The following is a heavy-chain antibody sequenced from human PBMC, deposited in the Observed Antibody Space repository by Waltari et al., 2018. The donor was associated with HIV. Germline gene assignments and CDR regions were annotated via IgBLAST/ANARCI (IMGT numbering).Heavy chain of an antibody. CDR2: IYPGDFEA. Sequence: EEKLVQSGAEVKEPGESLKISCKSLGNNFAGYWVGWVRQMPGKGLEWMGVIYPGDFEAVYSPSFQGRVIMSTDSSISTVYLQWSSLRASDTAMYYCARRKGDYRTAFDTWGQGTMVTASS. CDR1: GNNFAGYW. V-gene: IGHV5-51*01. D-gene: IGHD4-17*01. CDR3: ARRKGDYRTAFDT. J-gene: IGHJ3*02.